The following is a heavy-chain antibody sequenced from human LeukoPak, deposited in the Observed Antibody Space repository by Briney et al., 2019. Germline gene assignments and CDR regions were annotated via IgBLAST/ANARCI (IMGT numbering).Heavy chain of an antibody. CDR2: ISSSSSYI. CDR1: GFTFSSYS. J-gene: IGHJ6*02. CDR3: ARHLSIPGYCSGGSCYHYYYGMDV. Sequence: AGGSLRLSCAASGFTFSSYSMNWVRQAPGKGLEWVSSISSSSSYIYYADSVKGRFTISRDNAKNSLYLQMNSLRAEDTAVYYCARHLSIPGYCSGGSCYHYYYGMDVWGQGTTVTVSS. V-gene: IGHV3-21*01. D-gene: IGHD2-15*01.